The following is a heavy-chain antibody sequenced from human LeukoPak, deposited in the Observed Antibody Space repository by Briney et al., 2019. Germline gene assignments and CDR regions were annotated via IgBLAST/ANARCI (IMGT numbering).Heavy chain of an antibody. CDR1: GFSFSSYW. CDR3: ARDFGSSSSFDY. D-gene: IGHD6-13*01. V-gene: IGHV3-7*01. CDR2: IKQDGSEK. J-gene: IGHJ4*02. Sequence: GGSLRLSCAASGFSFSSYWMSWVRQAPGKGLEWVANIKQDGSEKYYVDSVKGRFTIPRDSAKNSLYLQMNSLRAEDTAVYYCARDFGSSSSFDYWGQGTLVTVSS.